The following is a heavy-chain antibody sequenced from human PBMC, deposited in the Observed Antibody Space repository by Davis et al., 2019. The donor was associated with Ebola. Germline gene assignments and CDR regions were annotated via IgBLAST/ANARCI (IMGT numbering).Heavy chain of an antibody. J-gene: IGHJ4*02. D-gene: IGHD3-22*01. V-gene: IGHV3-48*02. Sequence: GGSLRLSCAASGFTFSSYSMNWVRQAPGKGLEWVSYISGSSSTIYYADSVKGRFTISRDNAKNSLYLQMNSLRDEDTAVYYCARAGGNYYDSSGYYYGYWGQGTLVTVSS. CDR3: ARAGGNYYDSSGYYYGY. CDR1: GFTFSSYS. CDR2: ISGSSSTI.